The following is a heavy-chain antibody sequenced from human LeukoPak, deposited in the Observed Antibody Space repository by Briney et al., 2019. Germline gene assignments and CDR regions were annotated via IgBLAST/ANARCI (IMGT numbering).Heavy chain of an antibody. J-gene: IGHJ3*02. V-gene: IGHV1-2*02. D-gene: IGHD6-19*01. CDR3: AADSGQWLGQDYAFDI. CDR2: INPNIGGT. CDR1: VYTFTVYY. Sequence: ASVTVSFMASVYTFTVYYMYCVRQAPGQGGEGMGWINPNIGGTNYARKLRGRVTITREMSTSTAYRELSSLRSEETAVYYCAADSGQWLGQDYAFDIWGQGTMVTVSS.